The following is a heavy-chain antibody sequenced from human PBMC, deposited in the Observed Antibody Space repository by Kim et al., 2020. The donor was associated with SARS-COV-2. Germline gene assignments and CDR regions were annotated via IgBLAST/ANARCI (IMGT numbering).Heavy chain of an antibody. J-gene: IGHJ4*02. CDR1: GGSVSSGSYY. D-gene: IGHD3-10*01. V-gene: IGHV4-61*01. CDR3: ARVYLYGSGSYYLDY. Sequence: SETLSLTCTVSGGSVSSGSYYWSWIRQPPGKGLEWIGYIYYSGSTNYNPSLKSRVTISVDTSKNQFSLKLSSVTAADTAVYYCARVYLYGSGSYYLDYWGQGTLVTVSS. CDR2: IYYSGST.